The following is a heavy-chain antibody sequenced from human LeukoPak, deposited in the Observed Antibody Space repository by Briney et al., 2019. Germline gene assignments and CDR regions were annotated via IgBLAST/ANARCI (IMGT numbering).Heavy chain of an antibody. V-gene: IGHV3-23*01. J-gene: IGHJ4*02. Sequence: PGGSLRLSCAASEFTFSSYAMSRVRQAPEKGLEWVSAIGGSGDKTYYTDSVKGRFTISRDNSKNTLYLQMNSLRAEDTAVYFCAKGSSAGGELRHDYWGQGTLVTVSS. D-gene: IGHD3-16*01. CDR2: IGGSGDKT. CDR1: EFTFSSYA. CDR3: AKGSSAGGELRHDY.